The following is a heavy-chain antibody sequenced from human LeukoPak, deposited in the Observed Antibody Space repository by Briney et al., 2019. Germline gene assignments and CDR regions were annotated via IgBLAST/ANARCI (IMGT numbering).Heavy chain of an antibody. CDR1: GYSFTSYW. V-gene: IGHV5-51*01. D-gene: IGHD3-9*01. Sequence: GESLKISCKGSGYSFTSYWIGWVRQMPGKGLEWMGIIYPGDSDTRYSPSFQGQVTISADKSISTAYLQWSSLKASDTAMYYCARPPYDILTGSYYFDYWGQGTLVTVSS. CDR3: ARPPYDILTGSYYFDY. J-gene: IGHJ4*02. CDR2: IYPGDSDT.